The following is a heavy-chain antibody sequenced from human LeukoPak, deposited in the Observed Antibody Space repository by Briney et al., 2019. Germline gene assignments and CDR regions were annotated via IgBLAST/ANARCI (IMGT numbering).Heavy chain of an antibody. Sequence: PGGSLRLSCAASGLTFSSDSMNWVRQAPGKGLEWISYISGGSVTRYYADSVKGRFTISRDNAKNSLYLQMNSLRAEDTAVYYCARHLPGFLYYYYNMDVWGQGTTVTVSS. CDR3: ARHLPGFLYYYYNMDV. D-gene: IGHD3-3*01. CDR1: GLTFSSDS. V-gene: IGHV3-48*01. CDR2: ISGGSVTR. J-gene: IGHJ6*02.